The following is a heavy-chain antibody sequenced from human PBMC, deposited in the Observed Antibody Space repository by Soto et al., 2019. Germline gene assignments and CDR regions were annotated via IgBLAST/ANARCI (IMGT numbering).Heavy chain of an antibody. V-gene: IGHV1-3*01. D-gene: IGHD6-19*01. CDR3: ARDFWGGGWYDYYYGMDV. CDR2: INAGNGNT. J-gene: IGHJ6*02. CDR1: GYTFTSYA. Sequence: GASVKVSCKASGYTFTSYAMHWVRQAPGQRLEWMGWINAGNGNTKYSQKFQGRVTITRDTSASTAYMELSSLRSEDTAVYYCARDFWGGGWYDYYYGMDVWGQGSTVTVSS.